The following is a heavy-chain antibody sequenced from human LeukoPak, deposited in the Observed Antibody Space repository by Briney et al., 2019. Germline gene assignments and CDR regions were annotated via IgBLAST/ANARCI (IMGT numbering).Heavy chain of an antibody. D-gene: IGHD2-15*01. Sequence: SVKVSCKASEGTFSSYAISWVRQAPGQGLEWMGGIIPIFGTANYAQKFQGRVTITADESTSTAYMELSSLRSEDTAVYYCARDQEATAMVARVYYGMDVWGQGTTVTVSS. CDR2: IIPIFGTA. J-gene: IGHJ6*02. CDR3: ARDQEATAMVARVYYGMDV. V-gene: IGHV1-69*13. CDR1: EGTFSSYA.